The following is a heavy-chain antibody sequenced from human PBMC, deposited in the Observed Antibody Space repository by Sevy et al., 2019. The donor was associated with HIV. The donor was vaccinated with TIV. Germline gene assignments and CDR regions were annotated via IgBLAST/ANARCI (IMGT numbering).Heavy chain of an antibody. J-gene: IGHJ6*02. Sequence: SETLSLTCAVSGGSIRSYYWSWIRQSPGKGLEWIGYIDYRGSTNYNPSLKSRVSMSIATSTNRFSLKLGSVTAADTALYYCGGLDYHYYHAMDVWGQGTTVTVSS. CDR2: IDYRGST. CDR1: GGSIRSYY. D-gene: IGHD3-10*01. CDR3: GGLDYHYYHAMDV. V-gene: IGHV4-59*03.